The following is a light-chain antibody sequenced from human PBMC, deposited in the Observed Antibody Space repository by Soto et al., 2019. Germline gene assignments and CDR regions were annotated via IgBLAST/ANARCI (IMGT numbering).Light chain of an antibody. CDR1: QNIHNH. CDR3: QQYGSSPTT. J-gene: IGKJ1*01. V-gene: IGKV3-20*01. Sequence: ILVTHSPATLSFSSVEIATLSFRASQNIHNHMSWFLQKPGQAPRLLIYGASSRATGIPDRFSGSGSGTDFTLTISRLEPEDFAVYYCQQYGSSPTTFGQGTKVDIK. CDR2: GAS.